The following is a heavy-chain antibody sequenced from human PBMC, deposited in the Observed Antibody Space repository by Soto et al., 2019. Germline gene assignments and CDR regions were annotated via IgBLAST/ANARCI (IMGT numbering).Heavy chain of an antibody. Sequence: SETLSLTCTVSGGSISSGGYYWSWIRQHPGKGLEWIGYIYYSGSTYYNPSLKSRVTISVGTSKNQFSLKLSSVTAADTAVYYCAASCVACGGFNYYGMDVWGQGTTVTVSS. V-gene: IGHV4-31*03. CDR2: IYYSGST. CDR3: AASCVACGGFNYYGMDV. CDR1: GGSISSGGYY. J-gene: IGHJ6*02. D-gene: IGHD5-12*01.